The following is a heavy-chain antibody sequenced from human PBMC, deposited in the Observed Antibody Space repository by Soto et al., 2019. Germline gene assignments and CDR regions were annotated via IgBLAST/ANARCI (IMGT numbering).Heavy chain of an antibody. V-gene: IGHV1-69*06. D-gene: IGHD3-16*01. Sequence: QVQLVQSGAEVKKPGSSVKVSCKASGGTFSSSAISWVRQAPGQGLEWMGGIIPIFGTANYAQKFKGRVTITADKSTSTAYMELSSLRYEDTAVYYCARTSPRITPLDYWGQGTLVTVSS. CDR3: ARTSPRITPLDY. CDR2: IIPIFGTA. J-gene: IGHJ4*02. CDR1: GGTFSSSA.